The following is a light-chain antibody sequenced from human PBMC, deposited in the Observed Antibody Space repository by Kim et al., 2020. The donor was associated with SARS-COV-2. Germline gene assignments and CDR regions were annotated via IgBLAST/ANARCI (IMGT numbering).Light chain of an antibody. J-gene: IGLJ3*02. Sequence: GGTVTLTCGLSSGSVSTGYYPSWYQQTPGQAPRTLVYSTNTRSSGVPDRFSGSILGNKAALTITGAQADDESDYYCVLYMGSGIWVFGGGTQLTVL. V-gene: IGLV8-61*01. CDR1: SGSVSTGYY. CDR3: VLYMGSGIWV. CDR2: STN.